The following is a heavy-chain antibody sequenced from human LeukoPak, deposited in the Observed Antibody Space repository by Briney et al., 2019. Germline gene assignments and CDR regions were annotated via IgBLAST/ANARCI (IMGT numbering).Heavy chain of an antibody. V-gene: IGHV3-11*06. D-gene: IGHD2-2*01. Sequence: GGSLRLSCAVSGFTFSDHYMSWIRQAPGKGLEWVSYISSSSDYTNYADSVKGRFTISGDNAKNSLYLQTNSLRAEDTAVYYCARGGDIVVVPAAMSLDYWGQGTLVTVSS. CDR3: ARGGDIVVVPAAMSLDY. CDR2: ISSSSDYT. CDR1: GFTFSDHY. J-gene: IGHJ4*02.